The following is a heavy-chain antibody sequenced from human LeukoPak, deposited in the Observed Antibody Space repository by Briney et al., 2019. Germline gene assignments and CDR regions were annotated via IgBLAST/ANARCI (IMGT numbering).Heavy chain of an antibody. CDR1: GFTFSSYA. V-gene: IGHV3-30-3*01. Sequence: PGGSLRLSCAASGFTFSSYAMHWVRQAPGKGLEWVAVISYDGSNKYYADSVKGRFTISRDNSKNTLFLQMNSLRVEDTAVYYCAKDLSPYSTSPEGAFDIWGQGTMVTVSS. CDR2: ISYDGSNK. J-gene: IGHJ3*02. CDR3: AKDLSPYSTSPEGAFDI. D-gene: IGHD6-6*01.